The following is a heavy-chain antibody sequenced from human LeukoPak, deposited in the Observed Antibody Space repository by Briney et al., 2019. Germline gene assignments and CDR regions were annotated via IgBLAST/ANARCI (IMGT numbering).Heavy chain of an antibody. CDR2: INPSGGST. J-gene: IGHJ4*02. V-gene: IGHV1-46*01. CDR3: ARWGDAGIDY. CDR1: GYTFTSYD. Sequence: ASVKVSCKASGYTFTSYDINWVRQATGQGLEWMGIINPSGGSTSYAQKFQGRVTMTRDTSTSTVYMELSSLRSEDTAVYYCARWGDAGIDYWGQGTLVTVSS. D-gene: IGHD3-10*01.